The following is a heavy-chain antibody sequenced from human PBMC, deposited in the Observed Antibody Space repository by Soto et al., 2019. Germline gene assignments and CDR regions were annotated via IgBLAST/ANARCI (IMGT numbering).Heavy chain of an antibody. V-gene: IGHV4-39*07. CDR1: GGSISSSSYY. CDR2: IYYSGST. J-gene: IGHJ5*02. D-gene: IGHD3-10*02. CDR3: ARSVFT. Sequence: SETLSLTCTVSGGSISSSSYYWGWIRQPPGKGLEWIGGIYYSGSTYYNPSLKSQVKISVDTSKKQFSLMLSSVTAADTAVYYCARSVFTWGQGTLVTVSS.